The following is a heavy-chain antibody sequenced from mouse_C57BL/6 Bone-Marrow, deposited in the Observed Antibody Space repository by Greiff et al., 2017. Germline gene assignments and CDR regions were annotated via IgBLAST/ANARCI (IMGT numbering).Heavy chain of an antibody. J-gene: IGHJ3*01. Sequence: VQLQQPGAELVKPGASVKLSCKASGYTFTSYWMQWVKQRPGQGLEWIGEIDPSDSYTNYNQKFKGKATLTVDTSSSTAYMQLSSLTSEDSAVYYCARSGDGYCLLAWFAYWGQGTLVTVSA. D-gene: IGHD2-3*01. V-gene: IGHV1-50*01. CDR2: IDPSDSYT. CDR3: ARSGDGYCLLAWFAY. CDR1: GYTFTSYW.